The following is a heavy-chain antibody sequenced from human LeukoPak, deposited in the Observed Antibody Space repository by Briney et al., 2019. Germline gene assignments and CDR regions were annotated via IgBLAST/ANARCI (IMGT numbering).Heavy chain of an antibody. Sequence: KPSETLSLTCTVSGGSISSYYWSWIRQPPGKGLEWIGYIYYSGSTNYNPSLKSRVTISVDTSKNQFSLKLSSVTAADTAVYYCARGNSYGDYVHVWYMDVWGKGTTVTISS. CDR2: IYYSGST. V-gene: IGHV4-59*01. J-gene: IGHJ6*03. CDR1: GGSISSYY. D-gene: IGHD4-17*01. CDR3: ARGNSYGDYVHVWYMDV.